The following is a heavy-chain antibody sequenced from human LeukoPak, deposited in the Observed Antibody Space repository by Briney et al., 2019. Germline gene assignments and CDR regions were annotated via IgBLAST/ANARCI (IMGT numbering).Heavy chain of an antibody. CDR2: ITSSSSTI. CDR3: ARSTEWYADY. V-gene: IGHV3-48*01. D-gene: IGHD3-3*01. CDR1: GFNFNIYS. J-gene: IGHJ4*02. Sequence: QPGGSLRLSCSASGFNFNIYSINLVRQAPGKGLEWVSYITSSSSTIYYADSARGRFIISRDNAKKSVYLQLNNLRADDTAVYYCARSTEWYADYWGQGTLVTVSS.